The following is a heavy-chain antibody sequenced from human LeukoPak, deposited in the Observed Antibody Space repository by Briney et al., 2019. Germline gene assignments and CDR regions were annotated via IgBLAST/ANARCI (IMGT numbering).Heavy chain of an antibody. CDR1: GFTFSSYW. CDR2: INSDGSST. Sequence: GGSLRLSCVASGFTFSSYWMHWVRQAPGKGLVWVSHINSDGSSTKCADSVKGRFTISRDNAKNTLYLQMNSLRAEDTAVYYCAALDHGHDYWGQGTLVTVSS. J-gene: IGHJ4*02. CDR3: AALDHGHDY. V-gene: IGHV3-74*03.